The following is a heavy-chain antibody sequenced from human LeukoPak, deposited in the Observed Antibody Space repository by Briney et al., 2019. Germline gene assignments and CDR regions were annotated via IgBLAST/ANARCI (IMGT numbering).Heavy chain of an antibody. D-gene: IGHD3-10*01. V-gene: IGHV4-59*01. J-gene: IGHJ5*02. CDR3: ARDANYGSGSYDL. CDR1: GGSISSYY. CDR2: IYYSGST. Sequence: NPSETLSLTCTVSGGSISSYYWSWLRQPPGKGLEWIGYIYYSGSTNYNPSLKSRVTISVDTSKNQFALKLSSVTAADTAVYYCARDANYGSGSYDLWGQGTLVTVSS.